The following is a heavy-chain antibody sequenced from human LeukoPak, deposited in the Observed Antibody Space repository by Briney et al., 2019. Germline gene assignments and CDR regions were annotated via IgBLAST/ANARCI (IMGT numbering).Heavy chain of an antibody. CDR3: ARYDSTVNWFDP. J-gene: IGHJ5*02. D-gene: IGHD3-22*01. Sequence: ASVKVSCKASGYTLTGYYMHWVRQAPGQGLEWMGWINPNSGGTNYAQRFQGRVTVTRDTSISTAYMELSRLRSDDTAFYYCARYDSTVNWFDPWGQGTLVTVSS. V-gene: IGHV1-2*02. CDR1: GYTLTGYY. CDR2: INPNSGGT.